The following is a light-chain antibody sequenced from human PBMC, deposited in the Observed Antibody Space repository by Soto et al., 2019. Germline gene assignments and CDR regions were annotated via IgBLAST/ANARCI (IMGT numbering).Light chain of an antibody. V-gene: IGLV2-8*01. J-gene: IGLJ1*01. CDR1: SSDVGDYNF. CDR3: SSFSGSNNYV. Sequence: QSALTQPPSASGSAGQSVTSSCTGTSSDVGDYNFVSWYQQHPGKAPKLMIYEVSERPSGVPDRFSGSKSGNTASLTVSGLQAEDEADYYCSSFSGSNNYVFGTGTKVTVL. CDR2: EVS.